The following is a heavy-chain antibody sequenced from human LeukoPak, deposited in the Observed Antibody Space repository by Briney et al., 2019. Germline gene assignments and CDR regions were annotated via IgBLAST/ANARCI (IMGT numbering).Heavy chain of an antibody. CDR3: ARHLAGHFGGFYFDD. Sequence: TSSETLSLTCTVSGGSISSTIYYWGCIRQPPGKGLEWIGTIYYSGSTYYNPSLKSRVTISADTSKNQFSLKLNPVTAADTAVYYCARHLAGHFGGFYFDDWGQGTLVTVSS. V-gene: IGHV4-39*07. D-gene: IGHD2-21*01. CDR1: GGSISSTIYY. J-gene: IGHJ4*02. CDR2: IYYSGST.